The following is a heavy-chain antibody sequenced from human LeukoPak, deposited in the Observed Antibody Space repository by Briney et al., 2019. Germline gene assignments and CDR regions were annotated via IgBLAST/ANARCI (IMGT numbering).Heavy chain of an antibody. CDR2: INANSGGT. CDR3: ASDESYCSSTSCYTPYGMDV. V-gene: IGHV1-2*06. Sequence: ASVTVSCKASGYTFTGYYMHWVRQAPGQGLEWMGRINANSGGTNYAQKFQGRVTMTRDTSISTAYMELSRLRSDDTAVYYCASDESYCSSTSCYTPYGMDVWGQGTTVTVSS. CDR1: GYTFTGYY. D-gene: IGHD2-2*02. J-gene: IGHJ6*02.